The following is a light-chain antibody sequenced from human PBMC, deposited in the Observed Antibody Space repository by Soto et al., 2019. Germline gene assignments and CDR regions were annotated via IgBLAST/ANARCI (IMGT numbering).Light chain of an antibody. CDR2: AAS. Sequence: IQMTQSPSSLSATVGDRVTIPCRTSQRISTHLNWYHQKPGKAPKLLIYAASSLQSGVPSRFSDSGAGTVFPLTISSLQSEDFATYYGQQSYSNPWTFGQGTKVEIK. CDR1: QRISTH. V-gene: IGKV1-39*01. J-gene: IGKJ1*01. CDR3: QQSYSNPWT.